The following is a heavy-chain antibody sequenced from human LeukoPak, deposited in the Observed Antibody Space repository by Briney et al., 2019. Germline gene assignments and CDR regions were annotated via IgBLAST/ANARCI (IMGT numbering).Heavy chain of an antibody. CDR3: ARDQTRQDFDY. D-gene: IGHD6-6*01. J-gene: IGHJ4*02. CDR2: INSDGSWT. CDR1: GNYW. V-gene: IGHV3-74*01. Sequence: GGSLRLSCAASGNYWMHWVRQVPGKGLVWVSHINSDGSWTSYADSVKGRFTISKDNAKNTLYLQMNSLRAEDTAVYYCARDQTRQDFDYWGQGTLVTVSS.